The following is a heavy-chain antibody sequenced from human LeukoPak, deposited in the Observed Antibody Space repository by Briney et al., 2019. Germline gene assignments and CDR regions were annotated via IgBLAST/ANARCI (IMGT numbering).Heavy chain of an antibody. J-gene: IGHJ6*03. CDR1: GGSTSSYY. V-gene: IGHV4-59*12. CDR2: IYYSGST. CDR3: ARPERRGSNYWLDYYYYMDV. D-gene: IGHD4-11*01. Sequence: SETLSLTCTVSGGSTSSYYWSWIRQPPGKGLEWIGYIYYSGSTNYNPSLKSRVTISVDTSKNQFSLKLSSVTAADTAVYYCARPERRGSNYWLDYYYYMDVWGKGTTVTVSS.